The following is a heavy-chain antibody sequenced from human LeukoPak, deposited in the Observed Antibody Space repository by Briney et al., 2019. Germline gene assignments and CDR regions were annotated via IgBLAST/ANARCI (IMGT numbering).Heavy chain of an antibody. CDR2: INPNSGGT. CDR3: ARDREAAAELYYMDV. D-gene: IGHD6-13*01. J-gene: IGHJ6*03. CDR1: GYTFTGYY. V-gene: IGHV1-2*02. Sequence: ASVKVSCKASGYTFTGYYMHWVRQAPGQGLEWMGWINPNSGGTNYAQKFQGRVTMTRDTSISTAYMELSRLRSDDTAVYYCARDREAAAELYYMDVWGKGTTVTVSS.